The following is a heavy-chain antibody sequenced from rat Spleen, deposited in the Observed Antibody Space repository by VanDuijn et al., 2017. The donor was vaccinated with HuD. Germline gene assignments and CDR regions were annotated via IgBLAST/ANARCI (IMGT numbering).Heavy chain of an antibody. CDR3: ARQDTSGYSNWFAY. V-gene: IGHV5-29*01. CDR1: GFTFSDYG. D-gene: IGHD4-3*01. J-gene: IGHJ3*01. CDR2: ISYGDSSGHSST. Sequence: EVQLVESGGGLVQPGRSLKLSCAASGFTFSDYGMAWVRQAPTKGLEWVATISYGDSSGHSSTYYRDSVKGRFTISRDNRKSTLYLQVDSLRSEDTATYYCARQDTSGYSNWFAYWGQGTLVTVSS.